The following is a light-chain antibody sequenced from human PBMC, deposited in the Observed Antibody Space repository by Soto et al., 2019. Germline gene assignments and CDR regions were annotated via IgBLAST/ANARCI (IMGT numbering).Light chain of an antibody. J-gene: IGKJ5*01. Sequence: EIVFAHSPATLSFSPVERATLSCRASQSVSSYLAWYQQKPGQAPRLLIYDASNRATGIPARFSGSGSGTDFTLTISSLETEDFAVYYCQQSSNWPTFGQGTRLEIK. CDR1: QSVSSY. CDR2: DAS. CDR3: QQSSNWPT. V-gene: IGKV3-11*01.